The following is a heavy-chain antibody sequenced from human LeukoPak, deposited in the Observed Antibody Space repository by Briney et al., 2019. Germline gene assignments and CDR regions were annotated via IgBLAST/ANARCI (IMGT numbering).Heavy chain of an antibody. CDR1: GFTFSSYG. D-gene: IGHD6-19*01. Sequence: GGSLRLSCAASGFTFSSYGMHWVRQAPGKGLEWVAVISYDGSNKYYADSVKGRFTISRDNSKNTLYLQMNSLRAEDTAVYYCAKDPQEWWYISGWGVYYWGRGTLVTVSS. CDR3: AKDPQEWWYISGWGVYY. CDR2: ISYDGSNK. V-gene: IGHV3-30*18. J-gene: IGHJ4*02.